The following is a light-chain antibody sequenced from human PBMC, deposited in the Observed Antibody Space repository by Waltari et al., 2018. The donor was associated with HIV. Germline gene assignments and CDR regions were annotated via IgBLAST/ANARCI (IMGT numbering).Light chain of an antibody. CDR2: KDI. CDR1: SLPKRY. Sequence: SYDLTQTPSVSVSPGQTARINCSRGSLPKRYSSWYRPKAGQAPVLLIYKDIERPSGIPERISGSESGTGVTLTISGVQAGDEGDYFCQSTDFDGTWVFGGGTKLTVL. J-gene: IGLJ3*02. CDR3: QSTDFDGTWV. V-gene: IGLV3-25*03.